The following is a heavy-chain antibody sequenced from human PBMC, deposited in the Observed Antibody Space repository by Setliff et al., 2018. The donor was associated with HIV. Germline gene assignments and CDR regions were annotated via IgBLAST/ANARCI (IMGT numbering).Heavy chain of an antibody. CDR2: ISPYNGNT. D-gene: IGHD5-12*01. J-gene: IGHJ5*01. CDR3: ARLRGPGSSFDS. V-gene: IGHV1-18*01. Sequence: GASVKVSCKTSGYTFTSYAISWVRQAPGQGLEWMGWISPYNGNTNYAQKLQGRVTLTTDTATNTAYMDLRSLRSDDTAVYYCARLRGPGSSFDSWGQGTLVTVSS. CDR1: GYTFTSYA.